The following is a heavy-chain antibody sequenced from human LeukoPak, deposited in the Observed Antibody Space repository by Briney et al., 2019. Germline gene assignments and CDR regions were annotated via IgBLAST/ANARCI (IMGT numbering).Heavy chain of an antibody. D-gene: IGHD3-10*01. V-gene: IGHV3-9*01. Sequence: GRSLRLSCAASGFTFDDYAMHWVRQAPGKGLEWVSGISWNSGSIGYADSMKGRFTISRDNAKNSLYLQMNSLRSEDTALYYCAKDRALRGRGLYYFDYWGQGTLVIVSS. J-gene: IGHJ4*02. CDR1: GFTFDDYA. CDR3: AKDRALRGRGLYYFDY. CDR2: ISWNSGSI.